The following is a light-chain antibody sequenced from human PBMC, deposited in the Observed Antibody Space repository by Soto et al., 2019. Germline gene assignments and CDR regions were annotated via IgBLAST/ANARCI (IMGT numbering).Light chain of an antibody. V-gene: IGLV2-14*01. CDR2: EVS. Sequence: QSALTQPASVSGSPGQSITTSCTGTSSDVGGYNYVSWYQQHPGKAPKLMIYEVSNRPSGVSNRFSGSKSGNTASLTISGLQAEDEADYYCSSYTISSTVVFGGGTKLTVL. J-gene: IGLJ2*01. CDR3: SSYTISSTVV. CDR1: SSDVGGYNY.